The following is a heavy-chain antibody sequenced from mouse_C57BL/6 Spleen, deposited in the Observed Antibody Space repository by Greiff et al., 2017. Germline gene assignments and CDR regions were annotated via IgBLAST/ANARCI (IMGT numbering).Heavy chain of an antibody. Sequence: VQLQQSGAELVKPGASVKLSCTASGFNIKDYYMHWVKQRTEQGLEWIGRIDPEDGETKYAPKFQGKATIPADTSSNTAYLKLSSLTSEDTAVYYCARSGLYGSSWYWYFDVWGTGTTVTVSS. J-gene: IGHJ1*03. D-gene: IGHD1-1*01. CDR3: ARSGLYGSSWYWYFDV. CDR1: GFNIKDYY. CDR2: IDPEDGET. V-gene: IGHV14-2*01.